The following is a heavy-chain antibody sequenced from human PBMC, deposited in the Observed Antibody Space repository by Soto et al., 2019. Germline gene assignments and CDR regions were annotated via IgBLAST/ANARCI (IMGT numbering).Heavy chain of an antibody. V-gene: IGHV1-18*04. CDR2: ISAYNGNT. CDR3: ARVGGPPHNWFDP. CDR1: GYTFTSYG. D-gene: IGHD3-16*01. J-gene: IGHJ5*02. Sequence: ASVKVSCKASGYTFTSYGISWVRQAPGQGLEWMGWISAYNGNTNYAQKLQGRVTMTRDTSTSTVYMELSSLRSEDTAVYYCARVGGPPHNWFDPWGQGTLVTVSS.